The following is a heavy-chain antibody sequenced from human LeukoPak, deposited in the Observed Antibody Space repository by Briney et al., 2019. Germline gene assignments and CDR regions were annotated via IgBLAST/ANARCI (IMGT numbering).Heavy chain of an antibody. Sequence: PSETLSLTCTVSGGSISSYYWSWIRQPPGKGLEWIGYIYYSGSTNYNPSLKSRVTISVDTSKNQFSLKLSSVTAADTAVYYCARPLRAYYYDSSGFEYAFDIWGQGTMVTVSS. J-gene: IGHJ3*02. D-gene: IGHD3-22*01. CDR3: ARPLRAYYYDSSGFEYAFDI. V-gene: IGHV4-59*08. CDR2: IYYSGST. CDR1: GGSISSYY.